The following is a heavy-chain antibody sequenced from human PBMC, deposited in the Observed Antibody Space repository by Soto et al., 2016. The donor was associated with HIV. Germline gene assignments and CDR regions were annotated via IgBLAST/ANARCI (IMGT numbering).Heavy chain of an antibody. V-gene: IGHV3-15*01. D-gene: IGHD3-16*01. CDR3: TTDSTFKRGIMTFGGVHRY. J-gene: IGHJ4*02. CDR1: GFTFSNAW. Sequence: EVQLVESGGDLVKPGGSLRLSCTASGFTFSNAWMSWVRQAPGKGPEWVGRIKSRTDGGTTDYAAPVNGRFSISRDDSRNTLSLQMSSLDTEDTALYYCTTDSTFKRGIMTFGGVHRYWGQGTLVTVSS. CDR2: IKSRTDGGTT.